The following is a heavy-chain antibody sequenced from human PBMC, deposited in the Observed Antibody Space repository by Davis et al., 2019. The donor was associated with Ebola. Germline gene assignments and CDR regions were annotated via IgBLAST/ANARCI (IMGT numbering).Heavy chain of an antibody. D-gene: IGHD2-8*02. CDR1: GFTFSNYW. CDR2: IKQDGSEK. Sequence: GESLKISCAASGFTFSNYWMSWVRQAPGKGLEWVANIKQDGSEKYYVDSVKGRFTISRDNSKNTLYLQMNSLRAEDTAVYYCAKGTYSTGGDFDYWGQGTVVTVSS. J-gene: IGHJ4*02. V-gene: IGHV3-7*03. CDR3: AKGTYSTGGDFDY.